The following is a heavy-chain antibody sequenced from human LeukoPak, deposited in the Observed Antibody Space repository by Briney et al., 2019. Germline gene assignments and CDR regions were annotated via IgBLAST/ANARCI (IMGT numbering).Heavy chain of an antibody. J-gene: IGHJ4*02. CDR1: GFTFSSYA. V-gene: IGHV3-23*01. CDR2: IRSSGDPS. D-gene: IGHD1-26*01. CDR3: AKDRELTAWLYFDY. Sequence: HPGGSLRLSCAASGFTFSSYAMAWVRQAPGKGLEWVAAIRSSGDPSYYADSVKGRFTISRDNSKNTLYLQVNSLRAEDTAVYYCAKDRELTAWLYFDYWGQGTLVTVPS.